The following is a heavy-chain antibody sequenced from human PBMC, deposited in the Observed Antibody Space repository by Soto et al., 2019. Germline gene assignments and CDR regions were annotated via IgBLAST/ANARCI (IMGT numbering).Heavy chain of an antibody. D-gene: IGHD6-19*01. V-gene: IGHV2-5*02. CDR2: IYWDDEK. CDR1: GFSLSSTRMA. Sequence: QITLKESGPTLVKPTQTLTLTCTFSGFSLSSTRMAVGWIRQPPGKALEWLALIYWDDEKRYSPFLKSRPTITKDSSKNQVVLTMSNMDPVDTARYYCAHIVVAGLGYYFDYWGQGTLVTVSS. J-gene: IGHJ4*02. CDR3: AHIVVAGLGYYFDY.